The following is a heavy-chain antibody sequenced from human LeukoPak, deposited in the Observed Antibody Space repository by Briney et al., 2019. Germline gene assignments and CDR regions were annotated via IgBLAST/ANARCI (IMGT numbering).Heavy chain of an antibody. CDR2: ISAYNGNT. Sequence: ASVKVSCRASGYTFTSYGISWVRQAPGQGLEWMGWISAYNGNTNYAQKLQGRVTMTTDTSTSTAYMELRSLRSDDTAVYYCARDTPEIAVATFDYWGQGTLVTVSS. D-gene: IGHD6-19*01. CDR1: GYTFTSYG. J-gene: IGHJ4*02. V-gene: IGHV1-18*01. CDR3: ARDTPEIAVATFDY.